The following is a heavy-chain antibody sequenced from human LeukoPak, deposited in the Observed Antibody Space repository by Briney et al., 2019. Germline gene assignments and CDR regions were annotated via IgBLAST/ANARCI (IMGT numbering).Heavy chain of an antibody. CDR2: INPSGGST. CDR3: ARDSYSSGWYYWYFDL. J-gene: IGHJ2*01. Sequence: ASVKVSCKASGYTFTSYYIHWVRQAPGQGLEWMGIINPSGGSTSYAQKFQGRVTMTRDTSTSTVYMELSSLRSEDTAVYYCARDSYSSGWYYWYFDLWGRGTLVTVSS. D-gene: IGHD6-19*01. CDR1: GYTFTSYY. V-gene: IGHV1-46*01.